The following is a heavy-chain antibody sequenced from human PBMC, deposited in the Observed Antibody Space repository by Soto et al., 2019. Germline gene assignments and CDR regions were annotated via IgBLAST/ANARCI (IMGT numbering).Heavy chain of an antibody. J-gene: IGHJ5*02. D-gene: IGHD1-7*01. CDR3: ASTSNWNYGWFDP. CDR2: IYPGDSDT. V-gene: IGHV5-51*01. Sequence: PGESLKISCKGSGYSFTSYWIGWMRQMPGKGLEWMGIIYPGDSDTRYSPSFQGQVTISADKSISTAYLQWSSLKASDTAMYYCASTSNWNYGWFDPWGQGTLVTVSS. CDR1: GYSFTSYW.